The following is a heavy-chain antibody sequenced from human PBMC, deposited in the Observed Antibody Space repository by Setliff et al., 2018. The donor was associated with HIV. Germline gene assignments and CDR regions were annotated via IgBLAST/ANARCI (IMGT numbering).Heavy chain of an antibody. D-gene: IGHD3-9*01. J-gene: IGHJ4*02. CDR2: ITGSGTT. CDR3: AKRLVRTFDF. CDR1: GFDFRYNA. Sequence: GESLKISCAASGFDFRYNAMSWVRQAPGKGLEWVSGITGSGTTNYADSVKGRFTVSRDNSRTTVFLQMNSLRVEDTAVYYCAKRLVRTFDFWGQGTLVTVSS. V-gene: IGHV3-23*01.